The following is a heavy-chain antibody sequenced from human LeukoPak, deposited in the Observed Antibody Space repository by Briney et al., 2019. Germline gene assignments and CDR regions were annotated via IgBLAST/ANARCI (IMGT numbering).Heavy chain of an antibody. J-gene: IGHJ2*01. D-gene: IGHD2-2*01. V-gene: IGHV4-30-2*01. Sequence: TLSLTCTVSGGSISSGFYYWTWVRQPPGKGLEWIGYIYQSGSTYYNPSLKSRVTISVDRSKNQFSLKVSSVTAADTAVYFCARDSTLGLGPHIHCSSTRCPFPCYFDLWGRGTLVTVSS. CDR3: ARDSTLGLGPHIHCSSTRCPFPCYFDL. CDR1: GGSISSGFYY. CDR2: IYQSGST.